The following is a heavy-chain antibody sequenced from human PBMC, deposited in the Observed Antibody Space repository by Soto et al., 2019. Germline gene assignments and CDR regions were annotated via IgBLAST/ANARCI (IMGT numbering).Heavy chain of an antibody. J-gene: IGHJ4*02. CDR1: GGSVNSGNYY. Sequence: QVQLQESGPGLVKPSETLSLTCSVSGGSVNSGNYYWSWIRQPPGKGLEWIGYIYYSGSTNYNPSLKSRVTISLDTSKNQFSLSLNSVTAADTAVYYCARVGVTMIRGADYCGQGTLVTVSS. V-gene: IGHV4-61*01. CDR2: IYYSGST. D-gene: IGHD3-10*01. CDR3: ARVGVTMIRGADY.